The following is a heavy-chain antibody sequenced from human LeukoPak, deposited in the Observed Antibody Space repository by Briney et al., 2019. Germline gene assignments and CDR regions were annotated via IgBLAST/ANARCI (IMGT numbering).Heavy chain of an antibody. CDR3: AKVGGRWLANRHFDY. J-gene: IGHJ4*02. V-gene: IGHV3-23*01. D-gene: IGHD6-19*01. CDR1: GFTFSSYA. Sequence: PGGSLRLSCAASGFTFSSYAMSWVRQAPGKGLEWVSAISGSGGSTYYADSVKGRFTISRDNFKNTLYLQMNSLRAEDTAVYYCAKVGGRWLANRHFDYWGQGTLVTVSS. CDR2: ISGSGGST.